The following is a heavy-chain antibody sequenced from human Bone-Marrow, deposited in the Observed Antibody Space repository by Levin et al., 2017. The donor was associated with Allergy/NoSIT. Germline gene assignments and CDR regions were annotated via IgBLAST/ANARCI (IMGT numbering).Heavy chain of an antibody. CDR1: GYTLTTHY. D-gene: IGHD2-2*01. CDR2: INPSGDST. V-gene: IGHV1-46*01. Sequence: GASVKVSCKASGYTLTTHYMHWVRQAPGQGLEWMGIINPSGDSTTYAQKFQGRVTMTRDTSMSTVYMELSTLRSDDTAVYYCARSSCSSTNCPRSNTFDYWGQGTLVTVSS. CDR3: ARSSCSSTNCPRSNTFDY. J-gene: IGHJ4*02.